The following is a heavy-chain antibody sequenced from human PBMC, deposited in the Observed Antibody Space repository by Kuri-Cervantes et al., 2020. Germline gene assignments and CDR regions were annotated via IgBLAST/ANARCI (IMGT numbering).Heavy chain of an antibody. V-gene: IGHV3-30-3*01. CDR1: GFTFSNYA. CDR2: ISFDGIVK. CDR3: ARVYSDYGGGFDN. J-gene: IGHJ4*02. D-gene: IGHD4-11*01. Sequence: GEPLKISCAASGFTFSNYAMHWVRQAPGKGLEWVAYISFDGIVKQYADSVKGRFTISRDNPKNTLFLQINSLRPEDTAVYYCARVYSDYGGGFDNWGQGIVVTVSS.